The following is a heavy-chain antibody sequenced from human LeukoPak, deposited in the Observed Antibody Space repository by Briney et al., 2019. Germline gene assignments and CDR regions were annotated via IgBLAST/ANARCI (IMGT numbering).Heavy chain of an antibody. CDR3: AKGSGSGWYGWFAL. V-gene: IGHV3-23*01. Sequence: PGESLRLSCAASGFTFSNYAMSWVRQAPGKGLEWVSSIDASGGATYYADSVKGRFTISRDNSKNTFYLQMNSLRAEDTAVYSCAKGSGSGWYGWFALWGQGTLVTVSS. D-gene: IGHD6-19*01. CDR2: IDASGGAT. CDR1: GFTFSNYA. J-gene: IGHJ5*02.